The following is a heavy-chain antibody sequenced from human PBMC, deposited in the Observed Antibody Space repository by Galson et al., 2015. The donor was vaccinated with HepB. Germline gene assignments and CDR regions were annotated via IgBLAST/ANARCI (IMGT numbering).Heavy chain of an antibody. CDR1: GFTFSSYA. CDR2: ISYDGSNK. J-gene: IGHJ1*01. Sequence: SLRLSCAASGFTFSSYAMHWVRQAPGKGLEWVAVISYDGSNKYYADSVKGRFTISRDNSKNTLYLQMNSLRAEDTAVYYCAREGGDSGSSWHAPQYFQHWGQGTLVTVSS. V-gene: IGHV3-30*04. CDR3: AREGGDSGSSWHAPQYFQH. D-gene: IGHD6-13*01.